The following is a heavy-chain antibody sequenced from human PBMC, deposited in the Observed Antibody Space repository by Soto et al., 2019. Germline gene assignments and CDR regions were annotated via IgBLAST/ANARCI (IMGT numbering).Heavy chain of an antibody. J-gene: IGHJ4*02. CDR2: VYNSGST. D-gene: IGHD6-13*01. CDR1: GGSISSNY. CDR3: ARYRREAVAGYTLDN. Sequence: SSETLSLTCTVSGGSISSNYWTWIRQPPGKGLEWIGYVYNSGSTNYNPSLKSRVTISEDTSKGQFSLKVNCMTAAYTAVYYCARYRREAVAGYTLDNWGQGILVTVS. V-gene: IGHV4-59*01.